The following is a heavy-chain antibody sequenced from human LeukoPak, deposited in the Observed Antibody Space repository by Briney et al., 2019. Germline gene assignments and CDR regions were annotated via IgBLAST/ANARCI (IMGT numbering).Heavy chain of an antibody. D-gene: IGHD2-2*01. V-gene: IGHV4-59*12. CDR3: AREGPAASTSFYYFMDV. Sequence: SETLSLTCTVSRGSISNYYWSWIRQPPGKGLEWIGYIYYTGSTIYNPSLKSRTTMSVDTSKNQLSLRLSSVTAADRAVYYCAREGPAASTSFYYFMDVWGKGTTVTVSS. CDR2: IYYTGST. CDR1: RGSISNYY. J-gene: IGHJ6*03.